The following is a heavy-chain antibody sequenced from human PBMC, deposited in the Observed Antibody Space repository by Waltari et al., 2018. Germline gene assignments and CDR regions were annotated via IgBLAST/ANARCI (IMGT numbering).Heavy chain of an antibody. J-gene: IGHJ4*02. CDR1: GFTVRSNH. CDR2: IYDAGST. D-gene: IGHD5-18*01. CDR3: ARARDEETAMVYFDH. Sequence: EVQLAESGGGLVHPGGSLRLSCAASGFTVRSNHMSWVRQAPGKGLEWVSIIYDAGSTYYPDSVEGRFTISRDKSKNTVHLQMNSLRPEDTAIYYCARARDEETAMVYFDHWGQGTLVTVSS. V-gene: IGHV3-66*02.